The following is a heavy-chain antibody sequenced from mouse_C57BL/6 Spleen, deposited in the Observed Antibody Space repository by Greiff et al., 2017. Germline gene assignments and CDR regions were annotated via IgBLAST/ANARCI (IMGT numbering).Heavy chain of an antibody. V-gene: IGHV1-12*01. CDR1: GYTFTSYN. Sequence: QSGAELVRPGASVKMSCKASGYTFTSYNMHWVKQTPRQGLEWIGAIYPGNGDTSYNQKFKGKATLTVDKSSSTAYMQLSSLTSEDSAVYYCARAVTTVDYYAMDYWGQGTSVTVSS. CDR2: IYPGNGDT. CDR3: ARAVTTVDYYAMDY. D-gene: IGHD1-1*01. J-gene: IGHJ4*01.